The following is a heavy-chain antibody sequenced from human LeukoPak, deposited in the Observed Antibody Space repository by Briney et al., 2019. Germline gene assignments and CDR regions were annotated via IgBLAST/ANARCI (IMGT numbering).Heavy chain of an antibody. CDR3: ARDYWPVDIVATIGY. J-gene: IGHJ4*02. Sequence: SGGSLRLSCAASGFTFSSYTMNWVRQAPGKGLEWVSSVSSSSSYIYYAASVKGRFTISRDNAKNSLYLQMNSLRAEDTAVYYCARDYWPVDIVATIGYWGQGTLVTVSS. CDR2: VSSSSSYI. V-gene: IGHV3-21*01. D-gene: IGHD5-12*01. CDR1: GFTFSSYT.